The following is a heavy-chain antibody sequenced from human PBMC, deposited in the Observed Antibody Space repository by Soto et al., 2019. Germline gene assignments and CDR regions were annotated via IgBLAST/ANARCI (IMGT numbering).Heavy chain of an antibody. D-gene: IGHD3-22*01. CDR3: AKDNGGYYDSSGNFEY. CDR2: ISWNSRSL. J-gene: IGHJ4*02. CDR1: GFTFDDYA. V-gene: IGHV3-9*01. Sequence: DVQLVESGGGLVQPGRSLRLSCAASGFTFDDYAMHWVRQAPGKGLEWVSGISWNSRSLGYGDSVKGRFTISRDNAKNSLYLQMNSLRPEDTAFYYCAKDNGGYYDSSGNFEYWGQGTLVTVSS.